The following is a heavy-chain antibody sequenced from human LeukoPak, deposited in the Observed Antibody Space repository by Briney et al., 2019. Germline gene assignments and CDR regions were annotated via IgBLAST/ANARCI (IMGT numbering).Heavy chain of an antibody. CDR3: AKDTAGELGFDI. D-gene: IGHD1-26*01. Sequence: GGSLRLSCVVSGSTVSTNYMTWVRQAPGKGLEWVSGISGSGGGTYYADSVKGRFTISRDNSKSTLYLQMNSLRAEDTAVYYCAKDTAGELGFDIWGHGTMVTVSS. V-gene: IGHV3-23*01. CDR2: ISGSGGGT. CDR1: GSTVSTNY. J-gene: IGHJ3*02.